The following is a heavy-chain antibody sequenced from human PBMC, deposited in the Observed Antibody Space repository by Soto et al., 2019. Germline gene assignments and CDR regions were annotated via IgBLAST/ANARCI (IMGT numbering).Heavy chain of an antibody. Sequence: EVQLVESGGGLVQPGGSLRLSCTASGFIVSDTYMNWVRQAPGKGLEWVSVISNRGDTHYADSVRGRFSLSRDIADNTLHLQMNNLRVEDTAVYYCAREPRYCRGGSCSITGYAFDIWGQGTMVTVSS. CDR3: AREPRYCRGGSCSITGYAFDI. CDR1: GFIVSDTY. V-gene: IGHV3-66*01. J-gene: IGHJ3*02. CDR2: ISNRGDT. D-gene: IGHD2-15*01.